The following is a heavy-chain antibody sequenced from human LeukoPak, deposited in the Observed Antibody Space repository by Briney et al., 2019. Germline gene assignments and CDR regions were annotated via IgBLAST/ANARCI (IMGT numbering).Heavy chain of an antibody. J-gene: IGHJ4*02. Sequence: SETLSLTCTVSGGSISSSSYYWGWIRQPPGKGLEWIGSIYYSGSTYYNPSLKSRVTISVDTSKNQFSLKLSSVTAADTAVYYCATAGAYGDCSFDYWGQGTLVTVSS. D-gene: IGHD4-17*01. CDR1: GGSISSSSYY. V-gene: IGHV4-39*01. CDR2: IYYSGST. CDR3: ATAGAYGDCSFDY.